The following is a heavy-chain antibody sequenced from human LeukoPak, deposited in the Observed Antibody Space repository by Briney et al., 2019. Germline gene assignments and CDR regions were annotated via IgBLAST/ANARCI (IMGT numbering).Heavy chain of an antibody. J-gene: IGHJ4*02. CDR2: ISGSGGST. CDR1: GFTFSSYA. Sequence: GGSLRLSCAATGFTFSSYAMSWVRQAPGKGLEWVSAISGSGGSTYYADSVKGRFTISRDNSKNTLYLQMNSLRAEDTAVYYCAKDPAYYYDSSGPFDYRGQGTLVTASS. D-gene: IGHD3-22*01. CDR3: AKDPAYYYDSSGPFDY. V-gene: IGHV3-23*01.